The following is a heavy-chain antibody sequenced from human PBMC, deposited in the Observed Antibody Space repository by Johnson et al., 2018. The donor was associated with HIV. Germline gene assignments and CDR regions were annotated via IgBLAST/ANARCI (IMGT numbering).Heavy chain of an antibody. CDR2: IYSGGST. Sequence: VQLVESGGGLVQPGGSLRLSCAASGFTFSSYAMSWVRQAPGKGLEWVSAIYSGGSTYYADSVKGRFTISRDNSKNTLYLQMNSLRAEDTAVYYCARDSRGWYALDALDIWGQGTMVTVSS. J-gene: IGHJ3*02. V-gene: IGHV3-66*01. CDR1: GFTFSSYA. D-gene: IGHD6-13*01. CDR3: ARDSRGWYALDALDI.